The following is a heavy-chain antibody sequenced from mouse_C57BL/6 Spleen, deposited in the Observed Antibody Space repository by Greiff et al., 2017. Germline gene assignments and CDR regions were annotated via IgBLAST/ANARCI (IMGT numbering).Heavy chain of an antibody. V-gene: IGHV1-75*01. CDR2: IFPGSGST. D-gene: IGHD4-1*01. Sequence: QVQLKESGPELVKPGASVKISCKASGYTFTDYYINWVKQRPGQGLEWIGWIFPGSGSTYYNEKFKGKATITVDKSSSTAYMLLSSLTSEDSAVYFWARRVWDPHWYFDVWGTGTTVTVSS. J-gene: IGHJ1*03. CDR3: ARRVWDPHWYFDV. CDR1: GYTFTDYY.